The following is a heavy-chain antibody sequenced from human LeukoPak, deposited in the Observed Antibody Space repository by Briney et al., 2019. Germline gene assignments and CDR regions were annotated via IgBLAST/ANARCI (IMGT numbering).Heavy chain of an antibody. CDR2: IRSKAFGGTP. Sequence: GGSLGLSCSASGYTFDDYAVSWFRQAPGKGLEWVGFIRSKAFGGTPEYAASVRGRFTISRDDSKSIAYLQMNSLKTEDTAVYFCTRNTVTVDFDYSSQGTLVTVSS. CDR3: TRNTVTVDFDY. V-gene: IGHV3-49*03. CDR1: GYTFDDYA. D-gene: IGHD4-17*01. J-gene: IGHJ4*02.